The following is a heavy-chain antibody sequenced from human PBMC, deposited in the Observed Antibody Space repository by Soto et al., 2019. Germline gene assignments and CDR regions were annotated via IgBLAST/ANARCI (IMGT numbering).Heavy chain of an antibody. J-gene: IGHJ3*02. D-gene: IGHD5-12*01. CDR1: GSTVSSNY. CDR3: LSGYDRPGNAFDI. Sequence: TGGSLRLSCAASGSTVSSNYMSWVRQAPGKGLEWVSVIYSGGSTYYADSVKGRFTISRHNSKNTLYLQMNSLRAEDTAVYYCLSGYDRPGNAFDIWGQGTMVTVSS. CDR2: IYSGGST. V-gene: IGHV3-53*04.